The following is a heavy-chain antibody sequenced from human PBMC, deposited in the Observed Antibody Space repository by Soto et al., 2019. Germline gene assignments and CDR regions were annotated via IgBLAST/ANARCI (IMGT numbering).Heavy chain of an antibody. CDR3: AREIGYKGFGELPPFDP. J-gene: IGHJ5*02. V-gene: IGHV3-33*01. CDR2: IWYDGSNK. Sequence: QVQLVESGGGVVQPGRSLRLSCAASGFTFSSYGMHWVRQAPGKGLEWVAVIWYDGSNKYYADSVKGRFTISRDNSKNTLQIQMNNQGAEETAVYYCAREIGYKGFGELPPFDPWGQGTLVNVSS. D-gene: IGHD3-10*01. CDR1: GFTFSSYG.